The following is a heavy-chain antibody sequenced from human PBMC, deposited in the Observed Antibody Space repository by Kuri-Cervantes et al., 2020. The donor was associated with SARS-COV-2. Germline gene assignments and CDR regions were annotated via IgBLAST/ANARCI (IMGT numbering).Heavy chain of an antibody. Sequence: SETLSLTCTVSGGSISSYYWSWIRQPPGKGLEWIGEINHSGSTNYNPSLKSRVTVSVDTSKNQFSLKLSSVTAADTAVYYCARDSGDAFDIWGQGTMVTVSS. D-gene: IGHD6-25*01. CDR2: INHSGST. CDR3: ARDSGDAFDI. CDR1: GGSISSYY. J-gene: IGHJ3*02. V-gene: IGHV4-34*01.